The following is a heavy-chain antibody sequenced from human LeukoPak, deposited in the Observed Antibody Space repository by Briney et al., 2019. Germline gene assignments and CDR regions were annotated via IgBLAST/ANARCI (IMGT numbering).Heavy chain of an antibody. Sequence: GGSLRLSCAASGFTFSSYWMHWVRQAPGKGLEWVTFIRYDGTDKYYADSVKGRFTISRDNSKSTLYLQMNSLRPEDTAVYYCAKPPYYYGSGSHHYFDYWGQGTLVTVSS. CDR2: IRYDGTDK. CDR1: GFTFSSYW. CDR3: AKPPYYYGSGSHHYFDY. V-gene: IGHV3-30*02. J-gene: IGHJ4*02. D-gene: IGHD3-10*01.